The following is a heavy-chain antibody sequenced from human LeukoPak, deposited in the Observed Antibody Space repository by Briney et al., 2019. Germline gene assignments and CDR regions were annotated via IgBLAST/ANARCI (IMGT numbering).Heavy chain of an antibody. V-gene: IGHV3-23*01. CDR1: GFTFSSYA. CDR2: VSGSGGRT. CDR3: ANGGSGYDYYYYGMDG. J-gene: IGHJ6*02. D-gene: IGHD3-22*01. Sequence: GGSLRLSCAASGFTFSSYAMSWVCQAPGKGLELVSAVSGSGGRTYYSDSVKGRFTISRDNSKNTLYLQMNSLRAEATVVYCCANGGSGYDYYYYGMDGWSQGTTVTVPS.